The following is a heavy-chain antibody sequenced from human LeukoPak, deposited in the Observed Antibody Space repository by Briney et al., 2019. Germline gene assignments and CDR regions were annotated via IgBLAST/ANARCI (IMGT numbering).Heavy chain of an antibody. CDR3: AREGHSSGWYAWYFDL. J-gene: IGHJ2*01. Sequence: PGGSLRLSCAASGFTVSSNYMSWVRQAPGKGLEWVSVIYSGGSTYYADSVKGRFTISRDNSKNTLYLQMNSLRAEDTAVYYCAREGHSSGWYAWYFDLWGRGTLVTVSS. CDR2: IYSGGST. CDR1: GFTVSSNY. V-gene: IGHV3-66*01. D-gene: IGHD6-19*01.